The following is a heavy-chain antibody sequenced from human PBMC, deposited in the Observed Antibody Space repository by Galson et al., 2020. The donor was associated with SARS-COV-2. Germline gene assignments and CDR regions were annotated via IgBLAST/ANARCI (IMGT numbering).Heavy chain of an antibody. Sequence: SETLSLTCAVSGYSISSGYYWGWIRQPPGNGLEWIGSIYHSGSTYYNPSLKSRVTISVDTSKNQFSLKLSSVTAADTAVYYCARSSWHNWFDPWGQGTLVTVSS. CDR2: IYHSGST. D-gene: IGHD6-13*01. J-gene: IGHJ5*02. CDR1: GYSISSGYY. CDR3: ARSSWHNWFDP. V-gene: IGHV4-38-2*01.